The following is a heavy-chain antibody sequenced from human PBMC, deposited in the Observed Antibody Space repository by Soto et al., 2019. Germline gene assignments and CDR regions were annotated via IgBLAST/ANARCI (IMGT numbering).Heavy chain of an antibody. Sequence: GASVKVSCKASGYTFTGSSLHWVRQAPGQRLEWMGWINPNNGVTNYAQKFQGRVAMTRDTSISTAYMELSRLTSDDTAVYYCARVQLELMRDALDIWGQGTMVTVSS. D-gene: IGHD1-1*01. CDR2: INPNNGVT. V-gene: IGHV1-2*02. CDR1: GYTFTGSS. J-gene: IGHJ3*02. CDR3: ARVQLELMRDALDI.